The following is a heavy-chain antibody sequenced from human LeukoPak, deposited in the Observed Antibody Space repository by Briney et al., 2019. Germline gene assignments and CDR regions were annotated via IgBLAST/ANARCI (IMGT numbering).Heavy chain of an antibody. CDR2: ISSSSSYI. J-gene: IGHJ4*02. CDR3: ARDVGTIFGVVSTPIDY. CDR1: GFTFSSYS. D-gene: IGHD3-3*01. Sequence: GGSLRLSCAVSGFTFSSYSMNWVRQAPGKGLEWVSSISSSSSYIYYADSVKGRFTISRDNAKNSLYLQMNSLRAEDTAVYYCARDVGTIFGVVSTPIDYWGQGTLVTVSS. V-gene: IGHV3-21*01.